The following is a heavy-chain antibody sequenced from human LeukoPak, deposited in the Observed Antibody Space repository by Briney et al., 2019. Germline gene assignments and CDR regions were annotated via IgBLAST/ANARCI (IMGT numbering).Heavy chain of an antibody. D-gene: IGHD3-9*01. V-gene: IGHV3-48*01. CDR1: GFTFSSYS. CDR2: ISSSSSTI. Sequence: PGGSLRLSCAASGFTFSSYSMNWVRQAPGKGLEWVSYISSSSSTIYYADSVKGRFTISRDNAKNSLYLQMNSLRAEDTAVYYCARDSPKLRYFDWLHAYDYWGQGTLVTVSS. J-gene: IGHJ4*02. CDR3: ARDSPKLRYFDWLHAYDY.